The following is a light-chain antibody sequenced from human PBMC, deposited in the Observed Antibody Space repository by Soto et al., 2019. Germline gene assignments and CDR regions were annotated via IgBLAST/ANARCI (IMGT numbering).Light chain of an antibody. J-gene: IGKJ1*01. CDR1: QSINSW. V-gene: IGKV1-5*01. CDR3: QQYNSYSWT. Sequence: DIQMTQSPSTLSASVGDRFTLTCRASQSINSWLAWYQQKPGKAPKLLIYDASSLKSGVPSRFRGSGSGTEFTLTISSLQPDDFATYYCQQYNSYSWTFGQGTKVDI. CDR2: DAS.